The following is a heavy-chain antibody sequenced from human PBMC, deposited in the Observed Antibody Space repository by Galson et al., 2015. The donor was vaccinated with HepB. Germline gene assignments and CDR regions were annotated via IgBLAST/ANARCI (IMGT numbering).Heavy chain of an antibody. CDR1: GYTFTGYY. Sequence: SVKVSCKASGYTFTGYYMHWVRQAPGQGLEWMGWINPNSGGTNYAQKFQGRVTMTRDTSISTAYMELSRLRSDDTAVYYCARENTVTIRAWFDPWGQGTLVTVSS. D-gene: IGHD4-17*01. CDR3: ARENTVTIRAWFDP. V-gene: IGHV1-2*02. CDR2: INPNSGGT. J-gene: IGHJ5*02.